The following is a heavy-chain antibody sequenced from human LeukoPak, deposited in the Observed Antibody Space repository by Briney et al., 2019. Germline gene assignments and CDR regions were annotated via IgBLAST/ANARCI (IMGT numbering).Heavy chain of an antibody. CDR3: ARDRWIQLWFDY. CDR2: ISSSSYI. Sequence: GGSLRLSCAASGFTFSSYSMNWVRQAPGKGLEWVSSISSSSYIYYADSVKGRFTISRDNAKNSLYLQMNSLRAEDTAVYYCARDRWIQLWFDYWGQGTLVTVSS. D-gene: IGHD5-18*01. V-gene: IGHV3-21*01. CDR1: GFTFSSYS. J-gene: IGHJ4*02.